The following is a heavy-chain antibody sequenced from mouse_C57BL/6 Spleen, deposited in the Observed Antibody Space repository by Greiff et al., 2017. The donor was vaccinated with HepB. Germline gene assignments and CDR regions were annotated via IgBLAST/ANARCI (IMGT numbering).Heavy chain of an antibody. CDR3: APYYYGSSLAY. Sequence: EVQLQQSGPELVKPGASVKISCKASGYSFTGYYMNWVKQSPEKSLEWIGEINPSTGGTTYNQKFKAKATLTVDKSSSTAYMQLKSLTSEDSAVYYCAPYYYGSSLAYWGQGTLVTVSA. V-gene: IGHV1-42*01. D-gene: IGHD1-1*01. J-gene: IGHJ3*01. CDR1: GYSFTGYY. CDR2: INPSTGGT.